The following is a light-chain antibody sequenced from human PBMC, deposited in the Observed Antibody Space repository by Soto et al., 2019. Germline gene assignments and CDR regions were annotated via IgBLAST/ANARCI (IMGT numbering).Light chain of an antibody. Sequence: DIQMTQSPSSLSASVGDRVTITCRASQTINSYLSWYQQKSGKAPKVLIYAASSLQSGVPSRFSGSGSGTYFTLTISSLQPEDFATYYCQQSYSTPYTFGQGTKVDIK. CDR3: QQSYSTPYT. V-gene: IGKV1-39*01. J-gene: IGKJ2*01. CDR1: QTINSY. CDR2: AAS.